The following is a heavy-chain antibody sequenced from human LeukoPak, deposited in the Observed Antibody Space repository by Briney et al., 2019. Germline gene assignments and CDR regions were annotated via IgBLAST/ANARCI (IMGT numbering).Heavy chain of an antibody. V-gene: IGHV4-31*03. CDR3: ARGSDYYGSGSCYLPTYYYGMDV. Sequence: SETLSLTCTVSGGSIGSGGYYWSWIRQHPGKGLEWIGYIYYSGSTYYNPSLKSRVTISVDTSKNQFSLKLSSVTAADTAVYYCARGSDYYGSGSCYLPTYYYGMDVWGQGTTVTVSS. CDR1: GGSIGSGGYY. J-gene: IGHJ6*02. CDR2: IYYSGST. D-gene: IGHD3-10*01.